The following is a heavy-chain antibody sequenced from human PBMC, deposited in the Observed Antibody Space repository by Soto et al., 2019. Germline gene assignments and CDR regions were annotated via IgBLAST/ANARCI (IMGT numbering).Heavy chain of an antibody. V-gene: IGHV1-2*04. CDR2: INPNSGGT. Sequence: ASVKVSCKASGYTFTGYYMHWVRQAPGQGLEWMGWINPNSGGTNYAQKSQGWVTMTRDTSISTAYMELSRLRSDDTAVYYCAIARRFYCTNGVCYSSWFDPWGQGTLVTVSS. J-gene: IGHJ5*02. D-gene: IGHD2-8*01. CDR3: AIARRFYCTNGVCYSSWFDP. CDR1: GYTFTGYY.